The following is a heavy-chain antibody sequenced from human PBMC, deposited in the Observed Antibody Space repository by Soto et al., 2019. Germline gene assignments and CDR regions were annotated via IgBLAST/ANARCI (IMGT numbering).Heavy chain of an antibody. V-gene: IGHV1-69*02. CDR1: GGTFSSYT. D-gene: IGHD1-7*01. Sequence: XVKVSCKASGGTFSSYTISWVRHAPGQGLEWMGRIIPILGIANYAQKFQGRVTITADKSTSTAYMELSSLRSEDTAVYYCARVKLELRRAFDIWGQGTMVTVSS. CDR3: ARVKLELRRAFDI. J-gene: IGHJ3*02. CDR2: IIPILGIA.